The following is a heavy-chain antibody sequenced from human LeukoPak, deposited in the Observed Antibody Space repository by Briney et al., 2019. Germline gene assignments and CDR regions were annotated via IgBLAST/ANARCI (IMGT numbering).Heavy chain of an antibody. Sequence: PGGSLRLSCAASGFTFSSYSINWVRQAPGKGLEWVSYISSGSSIIYYADSVKGRFTISRDNSKNTLYLQMNSLRAEDTAIYYCARRQVHLWFVDYWGQGTLVTVSS. D-gene: IGHD3-10*01. J-gene: IGHJ4*02. V-gene: IGHV3-48*01. CDR2: ISSGSSII. CDR3: ARRQVHLWFVDY. CDR1: GFTFSSYS.